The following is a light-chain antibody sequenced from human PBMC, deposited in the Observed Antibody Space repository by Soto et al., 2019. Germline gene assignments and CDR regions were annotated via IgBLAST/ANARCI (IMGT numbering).Light chain of an antibody. J-gene: IGLJ2*01. CDR1: SSDIGGYNY. V-gene: IGLV2-14*01. CDR3: SSYTRSSLRVI. Sequence: QSALTQPASVSGSPGQSITISCTGTSSDIGGYNYVSWYQQHPGRAPKRMISEVSNRPSGVSNRFSGSKSGNTASLTISGLQAEDEAAYYCSSYTRSSLRVIFGGGTKLTVL. CDR2: EVS.